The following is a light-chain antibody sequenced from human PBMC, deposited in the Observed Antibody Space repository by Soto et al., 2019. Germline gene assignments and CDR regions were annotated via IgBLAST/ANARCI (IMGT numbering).Light chain of an antibody. CDR3: QQYNNWPPYT. Sequence: EIVMTQSPATLSVSPGERATLSCRASQSVGSDLAWYQQKPGQAPRLLIFRASTRATGVPARFSGSGSGTEFTLTISSLQSEDFAVYYCQQYNNWPPYTFGQGTKLEI. J-gene: IGKJ2*01. V-gene: IGKV3-15*01. CDR2: RAS. CDR1: QSVGSD.